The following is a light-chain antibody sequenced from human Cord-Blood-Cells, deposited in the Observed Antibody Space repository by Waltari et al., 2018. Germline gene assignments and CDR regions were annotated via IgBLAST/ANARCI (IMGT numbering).Light chain of an antibody. CDR1: QSISSY. V-gene: IGKV1-39*01. CDR3: QQSYSTPSIT. CDR2: AAS. Sequence: DIQMTQSPSSLSASVVYRGTITCRSSQSISSYLNWYQQKPGKAPKLLIYAASSLQSGVPSRFSGSGSGTDFTLTISSLQPEDFATYYCQQSYSTPSITFGQGTRLEIK. J-gene: IGKJ5*01.